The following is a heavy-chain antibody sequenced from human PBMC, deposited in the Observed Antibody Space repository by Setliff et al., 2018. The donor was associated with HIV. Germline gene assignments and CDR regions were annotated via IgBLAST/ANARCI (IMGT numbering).Heavy chain of an antibody. CDR3: ASYYGANEPSYYFDF. D-gene: IGHD3-22*01. V-gene: IGHV4-38-2*02. CDR2: IYHSGST. Sequence: SETLSLTCTVSGFSISSDYYGGWIRQPPGKGLEWIGSIYHSGSTYYNPSLQSRVTMAVDTSKNQFSLKLSSVTAADTAVYYCASYYGANEPSYYFDFWGQGTQVTVSS. J-gene: IGHJ4*02. CDR1: GFSISSDYY.